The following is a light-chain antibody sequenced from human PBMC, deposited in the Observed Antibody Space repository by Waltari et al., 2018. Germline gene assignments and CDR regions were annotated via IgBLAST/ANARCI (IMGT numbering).Light chain of an antibody. J-gene: IGLJ3*02. Sequence: QSVLTQPPSVSGAPGQRVTISCTGSSSNIGAGYDVHLYQRLPETAPQLRIYGTDNRPSGGPDRFSGSKSATSASRASTGLQAEDGADYYCQSYDFSLSGSMVFGGGTKLTV. CDR2: GTD. CDR1: SSNIGAGYD. V-gene: IGLV1-40*01. CDR3: QSYDFSLSGSMV.